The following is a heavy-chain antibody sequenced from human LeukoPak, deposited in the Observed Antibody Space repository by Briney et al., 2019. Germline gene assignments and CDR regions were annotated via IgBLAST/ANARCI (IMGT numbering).Heavy chain of an antibody. V-gene: IGHV3-30*02. CDR1: GFTFSSYG. Sequence: GGSLRLSCAASGFTFSSYGMHWVRQAPGKGLEWVAFIRYDGGNKYYADSVKGRFTISRDNSKNTLYLQMNSLRAEDTAVYYCAKDRGVAITMIVVVIDAFDIWGQGTMVTVSS. CDR3: AKDRGVAITMIVVVIDAFDI. CDR2: IRYDGGNK. J-gene: IGHJ3*02. D-gene: IGHD3-22*01.